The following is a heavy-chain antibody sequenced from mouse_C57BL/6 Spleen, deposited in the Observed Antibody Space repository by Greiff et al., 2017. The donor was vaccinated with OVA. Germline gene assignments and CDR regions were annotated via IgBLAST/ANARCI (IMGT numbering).Heavy chain of an antibody. V-gene: IGHV1-82*01. CDR1: GYAFSSSW. CDR3: ARERDYGFFDY. D-gene: IGHD2-4*01. J-gene: IGHJ2*01. Sequence: VQLQQSGPELVKPGASVKISCKASGYAFSSSWMNWVKQRPGKGLEWIGRIYPGDGDTNYNGKFKGKATLTADKSSSTAYMQLSSLTSEDSAVYFCARERDYGFFDYWGRGTTLTVSS. CDR2: IYPGDGDT.